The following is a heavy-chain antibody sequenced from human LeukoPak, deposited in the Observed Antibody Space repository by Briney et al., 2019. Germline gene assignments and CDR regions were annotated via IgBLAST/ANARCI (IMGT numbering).Heavy chain of an antibody. V-gene: IGHV3-7*04. D-gene: IGHD3-3*01. J-gene: IGHJ4*02. CDR3: ARHTIFGVVAYFDY. Sequence: GGSLRLSCAASGFTFSSHGMSWVRQAPGKGLEWVANIKQDGSEKYYVDSVKGRFTISRDNAKNSLYLQMNSLRAEDTAVYYCARHTIFGVVAYFDYWGQGTLVTVSS. CDR2: IKQDGSEK. CDR1: GFTFSSHG.